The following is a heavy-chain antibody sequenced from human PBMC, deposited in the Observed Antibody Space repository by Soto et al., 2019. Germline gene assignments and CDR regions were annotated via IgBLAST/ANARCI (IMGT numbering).Heavy chain of an antibody. J-gene: IGHJ4*02. CDR1: VGSISIYY. CDR2: IYYSGST. D-gene: IGHD1-26*01. V-gene: IGHV4-59*01. Sequence: SETLCLTCTFSVGSISIYYWSWIRQPPGKGLEWIGYIYYSGSTNYNPSLKSRVTISVDTSKNQFSLKLSSVTAADTAVYYCARSRYSGSYVDYWGQGTLVTVS. CDR3: ARSRYSGSYVDY.